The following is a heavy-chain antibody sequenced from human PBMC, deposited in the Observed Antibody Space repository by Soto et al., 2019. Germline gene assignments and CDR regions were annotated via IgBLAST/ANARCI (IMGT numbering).Heavy chain of an antibody. CDR1: GFIFSNYG. Sequence: QVQLVESGGGVVQPGRSLRLSCAASGFIFSNYGMHWVRQAPGKGLEWVAVIPNDGTYQYYVDSVKGRFTISRENSKDTFYLEMNSLRAEDTAVYYWVNDDDYPDNGFDYWGQGILVTVSS. CDR2: IPNDGTYQ. CDR3: VNDDDYPDNGFDY. J-gene: IGHJ4*02. V-gene: IGHV3-33*06. D-gene: IGHD4-17*01.